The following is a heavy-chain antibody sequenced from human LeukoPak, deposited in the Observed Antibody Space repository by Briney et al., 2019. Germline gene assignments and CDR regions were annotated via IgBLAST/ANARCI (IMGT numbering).Heavy chain of an antibody. J-gene: IGHJ4*02. CDR2: IAYDGSKT. Sequence: GGSLRLSCVGSGFTFSNYGIFWVRQAPGRGLEWVAVIAYDGSKTYYADSVEGRFTMSRDNSKNTVYLQMNSLRAEDTAVYYCAKSDCGSDGCKLLNYWGQGTLVVASS. V-gene: IGHV3-30*18. CDR3: AKSDCGSDGCKLLNY. D-gene: IGHD2-21*01. CDR1: GFTFSNYG.